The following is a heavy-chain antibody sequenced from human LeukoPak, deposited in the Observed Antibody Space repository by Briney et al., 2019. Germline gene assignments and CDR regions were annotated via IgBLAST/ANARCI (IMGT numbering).Heavy chain of an antibody. J-gene: IGHJ3*02. CDR3: ARVLAGSGWYDVFDI. D-gene: IGHD6-19*01. Sequence: ASVKVSCTASGYTFTSYDINWVRQATGQGLEWMGWMNPNSGNTGYAQKLQGRVTMTRNTSISTAYMELSSLGSEDTAVYYCARVLAGSGWYDVFDIWAQGTMVTVSS. CDR1: GYTFTSYD. CDR2: MNPNSGNT. V-gene: IGHV1-8*01.